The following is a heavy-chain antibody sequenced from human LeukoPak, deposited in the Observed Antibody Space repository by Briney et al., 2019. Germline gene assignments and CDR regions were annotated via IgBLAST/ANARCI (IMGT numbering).Heavy chain of an antibody. V-gene: IGHV3-23*01. Sequence: PGGSLRLSCAASGFTFSSYAMSWVRQAPGKGLEWVSAISGSGGSTYYADSVKGRFTISRDNSKNTLYLQMNSLRAEDTAVYYCAAVYDFWSGYPYYWGQGTLVTVSS. CDR3: AAVYDFWSGYPYY. D-gene: IGHD3-3*01. J-gene: IGHJ4*02. CDR2: ISGSGGST. CDR1: GFTFSSYA.